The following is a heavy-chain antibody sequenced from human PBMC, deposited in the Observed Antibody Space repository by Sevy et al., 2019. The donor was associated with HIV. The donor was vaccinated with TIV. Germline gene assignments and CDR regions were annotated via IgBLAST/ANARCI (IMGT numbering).Heavy chain of an antibody. J-gene: IGHJ4*02. CDR2: IRSKAYGGTT. D-gene: IGHD6-13*01. V-gene: IGHV3-49*03. CDR3: TRGGSSWYFSADY. CDR1: GFTFGDYA. Sequence: GGSLRLSCTASGFTFGDYAMSWFRQAPGKGLEWVGFIRSKAYGGTTEYAGSVKGRFTISRDNSKSIAYLQMNSLKTEDTAVYYCTRGGSSWYFSADYWGQGTLVTVSS.